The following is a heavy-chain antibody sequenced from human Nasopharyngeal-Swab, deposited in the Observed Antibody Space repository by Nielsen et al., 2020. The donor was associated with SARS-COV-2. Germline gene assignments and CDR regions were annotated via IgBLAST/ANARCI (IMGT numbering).Heavy chain of an antibody. J-gene: IGHJ4*02. CDR1: GFTFGSYG. D-gene: IGHD3-10*01. CDR3: AARFGELYLDY. CDR2: ISYDGSNK. Sequence: GGSLRLSCAASGFTFGSYGMHWVRQAPGKGLEWVAVISYDGSNKYYADSVKGRFTISRDNSKNTLYLQMNSLRAEDTAVYYCAARFGELYLDYWGQGTLVTVSS. V-gene: IGHV3-30*03.